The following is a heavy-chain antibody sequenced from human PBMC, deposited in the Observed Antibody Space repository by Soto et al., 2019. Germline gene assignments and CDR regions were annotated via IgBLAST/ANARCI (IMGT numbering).Heavy chain of an antibody. CDR1: GFTFSNAW. CDR3: TTRSGYYPYYFDY. CDR2: IKSKTDGGTT. J-gene: IGHJ4*02. D-gene: IGHD3-22*01. V-gene: IGHV3-15*07. Sequence: EVQLVESGGGLVKPGGSLRLSCAASGFTFSNAWMNWVRQAPGKGLEWVGRIKSKTDGGTTDYAAPVKGRFTISRDDSKNTLYLQMNSLKTEDTAVYYCTTRSGYYPYYFDYWGQGTLVTVSS.